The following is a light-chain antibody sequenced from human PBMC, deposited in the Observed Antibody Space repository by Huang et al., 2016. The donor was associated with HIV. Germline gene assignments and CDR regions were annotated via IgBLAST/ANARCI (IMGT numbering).Light chain of an antibody. CDR2: KAS. CDR3: QQYNSYSSLT. Sequence: DIQMTQSPSTLSASVGARVTITCRAIQSISSWLAWYQQKPGKAPKRLIYKASSLESGVPSRFSGSGSGTEFTLTISSLQPDDFATYYCQQYNSYSSLTFGGGTKVEIK. J-gene: IGKJ4*01. V-gene: IGKV1-5*03. CDR1: QSISSW.